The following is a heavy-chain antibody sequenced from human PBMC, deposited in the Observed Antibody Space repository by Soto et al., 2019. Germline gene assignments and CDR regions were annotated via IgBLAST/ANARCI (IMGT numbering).Heavy chain of an antibody. Sequence: PSVKVSCKASGYTFTGYYMHWVRRAPGQGLEWMGWINPNSGGTNYAQKFQGWVTMTRDTSISTAYMELSRLRSDDTAVYYCARSGYINYYGMDVSGQGTTVTVSS. J-gene: IGHJ6*02. CDR3: ARSGYINYYGMDV. D-gene: IGHD5-18*01. CDR2: INPNSGGT. CDR1: GYTFTGYY. V-gene: IGHV1-2*04.